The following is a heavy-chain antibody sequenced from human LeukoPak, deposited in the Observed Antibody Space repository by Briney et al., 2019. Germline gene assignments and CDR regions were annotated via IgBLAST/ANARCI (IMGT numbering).Heavy chain of an antibody. D-gene: IGHD6-19*01. Sequence: GGSLRLSCAASGFTFNDFYMSWIRQAPGKGLEWVSYMSSSGSTIYYADSVKGRFTISRDNAKNSLYLQMNSLRAEDTAVYYCARESRQWLVLGGVDYWGQGTLVTVSS. CDR1: GFTFNDFY. CDR2: MSSSGSTI. CDR3: ARESRQWLVLGGVDY. J-gene: IGHJ4*02. V-gene: IGHV3-11*04.